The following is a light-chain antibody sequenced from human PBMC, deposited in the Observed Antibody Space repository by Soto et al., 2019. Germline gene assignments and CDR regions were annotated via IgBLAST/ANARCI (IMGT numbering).Light chain of an antibody. CDR2: EVN. Sequence: QSVLTQPRSVSGSPGQSVTISCTGTNNDVGGYNYVSWYQQHPGKAPKLMIFEVNKRPSGVPDRFSGSKSGNTASLTISGLQAEDEADYYCCSYAGNYIYVFGTGTKATVL. CDR3: CSYAGNYIYV. CDR1: NNDVGGYNY. V-gene: IGLV2-11*01. J-gene: IGLJ1*01.